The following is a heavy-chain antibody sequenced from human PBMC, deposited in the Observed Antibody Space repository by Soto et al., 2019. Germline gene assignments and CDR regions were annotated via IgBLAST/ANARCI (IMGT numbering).Heavy chain of an antibody. Sequence: QITLRESGPTRVRPTQPLTLTCNFAGFSLSSSGVGVGWIRQSPGKAPEWLVVIYWDDDKRYNPSLKTRLTITKDPSKNQGVLTMANVDPVDTGTYYCAHRALYSGSYWDGGYFDTWGQGIPVTVSP. CDR2: IYWDDDK. D-gene: IGHD1-26*01. V-gene: IGHV2-5*02. J-gene: IGHJ4*02. CDR1: GFSLSSSGVG. CDR3: AHRALYSGSYWDGGYFDT.